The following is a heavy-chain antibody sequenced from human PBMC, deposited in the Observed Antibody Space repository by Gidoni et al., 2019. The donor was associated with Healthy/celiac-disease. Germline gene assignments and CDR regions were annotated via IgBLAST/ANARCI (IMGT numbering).Heavy chain of an antibody. CDR1: GLPFSSYA. D-gene: IGHD6-13*01. V-gene: IGHV3-23*01. CDR2: ISGSGGST. J-gene: IGHJ4*02. Sequence: VQLLESGGGLVQPGGSVGPPCAASGLPFSSYAMSWVRQAPGKGLEWVSAISGSGGSTYYADSVKGRFTISRDNSKNTLYLQMNSLRAEDTAVYYCAKDRDSSSWYTGGYWGQGTLVTVSS. CDR3: AKDRDSSSWYTGGY.